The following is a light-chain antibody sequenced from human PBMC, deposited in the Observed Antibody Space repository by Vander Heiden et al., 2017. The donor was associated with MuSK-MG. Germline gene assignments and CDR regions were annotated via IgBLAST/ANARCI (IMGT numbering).Light chain of an antibody. J-gene: IGKJ1*01. CDR1: QGISSY. CDR3: QQYYSYPLT. V-gene: IGKV1-8*01. CDR2: AAS. Sequence: AIRVTQSTSSFSSSTGDRVTITCRASQGISSYLAWYQQKPGKAPKLLIYAASTLQSGVPSRFSGSGSGTDFTLTISCLQSEDFATYYCQQYYSYPLTFGQGTKVEIK.